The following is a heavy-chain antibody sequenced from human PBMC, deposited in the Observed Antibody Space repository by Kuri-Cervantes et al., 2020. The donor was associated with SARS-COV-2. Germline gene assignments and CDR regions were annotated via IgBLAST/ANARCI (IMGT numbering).Heavy chain of an antibody. CDR2: IYPGDSDT. CDR3: ASLGYCTNGVCYGLDY. Sequence: GESLKISCKGSGYSSTSYWIGWVRQMPGKGLEWMGIIYPGDSDTRYSPSFQGQVTISADKSISTAYLQWSSLKASDTAMYYCASLGYCTNGVCYGLDYWGQGTLVTVSS. CDR1: GYSSTSYW. J-gene: IGHJ4*02. V-gene: IGHV5-51*01. D-gene: IGHD2-8*01.